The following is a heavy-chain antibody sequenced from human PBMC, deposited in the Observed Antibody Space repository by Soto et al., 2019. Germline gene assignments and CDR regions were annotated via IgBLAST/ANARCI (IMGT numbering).Heavy chain of an antibody. CDR2: INPNSGGT. V-gene: IGHV1-2*02. CDR3: ARGLYCTNGVCFPDFDY. CDR1: GYTFTGYY. J-gene: IGHJ4*02. D-gene: IGHD2-8*01. Sequence: QVQLVQSGAEVKKPGASVKVSCKASGYTFTGYYMHWVRQAPGQGLEWMGWINPNSGGTNYAQKFQGRVTMTRDTSISTAYMELSRLRSDDTAVYYCARGLYCTNGVCFPDFDYWGQGTLVTVSS.